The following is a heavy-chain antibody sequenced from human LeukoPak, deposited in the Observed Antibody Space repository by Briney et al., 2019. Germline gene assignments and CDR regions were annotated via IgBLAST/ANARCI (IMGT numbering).Heavy chain of an antibody. V-gene: IGHV4-59*08. CDR2: IYYSGST. CDR1: GGSISSYY. J-gene: IGHJ4*02. CDR3: ARHEDGDYAYFDY. D-gene: IGHD4-17*01. Sequence: SETLSLTCTVSGGSISSYYWSWIRQPPGKGLEWIGYIYYSGSTNYNPSLKSRVTISVDTSKNQFPLKLSSVTAADTAVYYCARHEDGDYAYFDYWGQGTLVTVSS.